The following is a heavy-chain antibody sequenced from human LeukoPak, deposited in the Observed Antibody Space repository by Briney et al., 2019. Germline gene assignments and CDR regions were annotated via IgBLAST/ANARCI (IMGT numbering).Heavy chain of an antibody. J-gene: IGHJ5*02. D-gene: IGHD1-26*01. CDR2: MYSSGST. CDR1: GGSISSSSYY. Sequence: SETLSLTCTVSGGSISSSSYYWGWIRQPPGKGLEWIGSMYSSGSTYYNPSLKSRVTILVDTSKNQFSLKLSSVTAADTAVYYWARGGSYTMVKNHWGQGTLVTVSS. CDR3: ARGGSYTMVKNH. V-gene: IGHV4-39*07.